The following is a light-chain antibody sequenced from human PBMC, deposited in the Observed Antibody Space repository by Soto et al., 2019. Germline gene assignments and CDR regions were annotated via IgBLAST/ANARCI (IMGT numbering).Light chain of an antibody. CDR3: SSYTSSSTYV. Sequence: QSALTQPASVSGSPGQSITIYCTGTSSDVGDYNSVSWYQQHPGKVPKLMIYDVSSRSSGVSNRFSGSKSGNTASLTISGLQAEDEADYYCSSYTSSSTYVFGTGTKLTVL. J-gene: IGLJ1*01. V-gene: IGLV2-14*01. CDR1: SSDVGDYNS. CDR2: DVS.